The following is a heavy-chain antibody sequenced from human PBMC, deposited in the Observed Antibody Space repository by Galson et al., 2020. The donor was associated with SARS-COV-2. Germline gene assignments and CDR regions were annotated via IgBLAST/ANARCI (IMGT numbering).Heavy chain of an antibody. Sequence: GESLKISCSAPGFTSENHSKQLVRQAPSKGPEGVVRIVYDGSNISHLDSVKGRLTISRDNSENTVSLQMDNLRAEDTAVYFCARDGQLSICRAFEHWG. CDR3: ARDGQLSICRAFEH. J-gene: IGHJ1*01. CDR2: IVYDGSNI. CDR1: GFTSENHS. D-gene: IGHD2-21*01. V-gene: IGHV3-33*05.